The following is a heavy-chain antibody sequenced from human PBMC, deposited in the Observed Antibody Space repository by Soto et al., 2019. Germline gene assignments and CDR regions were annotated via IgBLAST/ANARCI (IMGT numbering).Heavy chain of an antibody. V-gene: IGHV1-3*01. J-gene: IGHJ4*02. Sequence: GASVKVSCKTSGYTFTSYAMHWVRQAPGQRLEWMGWINAGNGNTKYSQKFQGRVTITRDTSASTAYMELSSLRSEDTAVYYCARGPNPYYFDYWGQGTLVTVSS. CDR1: GYTFTSYA. CDR3: ARGPNPYYFDY. CDR2: INAGNGNT.